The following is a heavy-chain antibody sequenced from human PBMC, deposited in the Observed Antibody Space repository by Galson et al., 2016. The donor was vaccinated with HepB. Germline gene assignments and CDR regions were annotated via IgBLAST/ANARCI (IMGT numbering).Heavy chain of an antibody. V-gene: IGHV5-51*01. CDR3: ARQRRNYGMDV. J-gene: IGHJ6*02. CDR1: GFSFATHW. CDR2: IYAGDSET. Sequence: QSGAEVKKPGESLKISCKTSGFSFATHWIAWVRQMPGKGLEWMGIIYAGDSETRYSPPFHGQVTISVDKSTAVAYLQWNSLKASDSPMYYCARQRRNYGMDVWGQGTTVTVSS. D-gene: IGHD1-1*01.